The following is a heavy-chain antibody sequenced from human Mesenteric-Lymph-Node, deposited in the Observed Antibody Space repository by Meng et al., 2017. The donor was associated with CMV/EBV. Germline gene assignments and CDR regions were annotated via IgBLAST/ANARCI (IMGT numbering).Heavy chain of an antibody. CDR2: HNLNDHLT. V-gene: IGHV1-46*01. Sequence: ASVKVSCKASGYTFTDFYIQWVRQAPGQGLEWVGIHNLNDHLTFVAQKFQDRVTMTRDTSTSTAYLEVSGLTSEDTAVYFCARGLRHCTTDTCYADDWFDPWGQGTLVTVSS. D-gene: IGHD2-2*01. CDR1: GYTFTDFY. CDR3: ARGLRHCTTDTCYADDWFDP. J-gene: IGHJ5*02.